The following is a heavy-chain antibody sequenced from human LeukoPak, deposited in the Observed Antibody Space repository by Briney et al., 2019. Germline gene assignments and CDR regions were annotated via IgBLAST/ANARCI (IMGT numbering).Heavy chain of an antibody. D-gene: IGHD3-10*01. Sequence: SQTLSLTCTVSGVSISSGGYRWRWIRHHPGKGLELIGYIHYSGSAYYNPSLKSRVTISVDTSKNQFSLKLSSVTAADTAVYYCVRYYYVSGSYSYFDYWGQGTLVTVSS. CDR1: GVSISSGGYR. V-gene: IGHV4-31*03. CDR2: IHYSGSA. CDR3: VRYYYVSGSYSYFDY. J-gene: IGHJ4*02.